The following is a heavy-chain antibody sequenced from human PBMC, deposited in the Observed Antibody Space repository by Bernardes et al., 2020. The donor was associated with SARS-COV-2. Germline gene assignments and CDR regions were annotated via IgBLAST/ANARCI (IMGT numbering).Heavy chain of an antibody. CDR2: ILDNSGRA. Sequence: GGSLRLSCVASGFTFSNYAMNWVRQAPGKGLEWVSGILDNSGRAYYAGSVQGRFTISRDNSKKTVYLQMNSLRGEDTAVYYCAKGGLAADPLDYWGQGALVTVSS. CDR1: GFTFSNYA. D-gene: IGHD6-19*01. CDR3: AKGGLAADPLDY. V-gene: IGHV3-23*01. J-gene: IGHJ4*02.